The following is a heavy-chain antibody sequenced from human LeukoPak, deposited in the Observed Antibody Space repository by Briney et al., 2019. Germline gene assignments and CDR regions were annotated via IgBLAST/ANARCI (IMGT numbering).Heavy chain of an antibody. J-gene: IGHJ6*03. CDR3: ARGYGGSYSYYYYMDV. D-gene: IGHD5-18*01. CDR2: LNRDGSST. CDR1: GLTFSNYW. Sequence: GGSLRLSCAASGLTFSNYWMHWVRQAPGKGLVWVSRLNRDGSSTSYADSVKGRFTISRDNAKSTLYLQMNSLRAEDTALYYCARGYGGSYSYYYYMDVWGKGTTVTVSS. V-gene: IGHV3-74*01.